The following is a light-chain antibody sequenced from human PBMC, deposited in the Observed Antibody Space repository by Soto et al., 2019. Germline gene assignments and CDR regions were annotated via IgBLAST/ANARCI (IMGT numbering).Light chain of an antibody. CDR3: AAWDDSLTGSWV. CDR1: SSNLGQNP. V-gene: IGLV1-44*01. J-gene: IGLJ3*02. Sequence: QSVLTQPPSASGTPGQRVTISCSGSSSNLGQNPVHWYQQLPGTAPKLLIYSNSYRPSGVPDRFSGSKSGTSASLAISGLQSEDEADYSCAAWDDSLTGSWVFGGGTKLTVL. CDR2: SNS.